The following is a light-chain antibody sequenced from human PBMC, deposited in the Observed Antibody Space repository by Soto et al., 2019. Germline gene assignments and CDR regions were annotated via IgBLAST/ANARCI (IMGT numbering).Light chain of an antibody. J-gene: IGLJ3*02. CDR3: SSYSTSGTLVV. V-gene: IGLV2-14*01. Sequence: QSALTQPASVSGSPGQTIIMSCTGTCSDIGGSNSVSWYQQHPDKAPKLILFDVSHRPSKIPDRFSGSKSGNTASLTISGLQADDEADYYCSSYSTSGTLVVFGGGTKLTVL. CDR1: CSDIGGSNS. CDR2: DVS.